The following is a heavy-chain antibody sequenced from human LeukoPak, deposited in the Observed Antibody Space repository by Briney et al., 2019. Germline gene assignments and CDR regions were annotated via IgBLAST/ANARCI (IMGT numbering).Heavy chain of an antibody. CDR2: IYYSGST. D-gene: IGHD1-26*01. CDR1: GGSISSSSYY. V-gene: IGHV4-39*07. CDR3: ARLVGATFFDY. Sequence: SETLSLTCTVSGGSISSSSYYWGWIRQPPGKGLEWIGSIYYSGSTYYNPSLRSRVTISVDTSKNQFSLKLSSVTTADTAVYYCARLVGATFFDYWGQGTLVTVSS. J-gene: IGHJ4*02.